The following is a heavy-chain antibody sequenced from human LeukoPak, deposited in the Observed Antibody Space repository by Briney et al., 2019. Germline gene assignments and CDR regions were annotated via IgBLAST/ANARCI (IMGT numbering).Heavy chain of an antibody. D-gene: IGHD2-8*01. CDR3: ARSMSNGDF. CDR1: GYTFTNYY. V-gene: IGHV1-46*01. J-gene: IGHJ4*02. Sequence: AAVKVSCKASGYTFTNYYIHWVRQAPGQGREWMGKINPSGGSTNYALQFQGRVTLTRDTSTSTVYMELSSLRSEDTAVYYCARSMSNGDFWGQGTLVTVSS. CDR2: INPSGGST.